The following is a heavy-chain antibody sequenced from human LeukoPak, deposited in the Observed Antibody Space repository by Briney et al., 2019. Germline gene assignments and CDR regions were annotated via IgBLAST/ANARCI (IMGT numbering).Heavy chain of an antibody. Sequence: GGSLRLSCAASGFTFSNYALSWVRQAPGKGLEWVSGISASGGSTYYADSVKGRFTISRDNSKNTLYVQMNSLRAEDTAVYYCARDLSSIAATYWFDPWGQGTLVTVSS. CDR2: ISASGGST. CDR1: GFTFSNYA. D-gene: IGHD6-6*01. CDR3: ARDLSSIAATYWFDP. J-gene: IGHJ5*02. V-gene: IGHV3-23*01.